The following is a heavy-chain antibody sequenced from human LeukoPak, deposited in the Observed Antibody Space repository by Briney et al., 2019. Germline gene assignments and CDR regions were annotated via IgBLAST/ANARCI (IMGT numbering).Heavy chain of an antibody. CDR3: ARQDYGDYNYFDY. D-gene: IGHD4-17*01. J-gene: IGHJ4*02. Sequence: SETLSLTCTVSVDSISSYYWSWIRQSPGKGLEWIGYIYYSGSTYYNPSLTSRVTISVDTSKNQFSLRLTSVTAADTAVYYCARQDYGDYNYFDYWGQGTLVTVSS. CDR2: IYYSGST. CDR1: VDSISSYY. V-gene: IGHV4-59*08.